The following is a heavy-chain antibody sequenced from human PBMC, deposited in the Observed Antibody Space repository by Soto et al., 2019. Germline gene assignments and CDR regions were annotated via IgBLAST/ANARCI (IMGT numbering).Heavy chain of an antibody. Sequence: QVQLQESGPGLVKPSETLSLTCTVSGGSVSSGSYYWSWIRQPPGKGLEWIGYIYYSGSTNYNPPLKSRVTISVDTSKNQFSLKLSSVTAADTAVYYCASGTGVTIFGVVTDFDYWGQGTLVTVSS. V-gene: IGHV4-61*01. CDR1: GGSVSSGSYY. CDR3: ASGTGVTIFGVVTDFDY. D-gene: IGHD3-3*01. CDR2: IYYSGST. J-gene: IGHJ4*02.